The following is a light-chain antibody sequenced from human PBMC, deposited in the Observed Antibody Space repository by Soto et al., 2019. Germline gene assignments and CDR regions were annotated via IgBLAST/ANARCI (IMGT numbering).Light chain of an antibody. CDR2: EVS. Sequence: QSALTQPASVSGSPGQSITISCTGTSNDVGGYNYVSWFQQHPGKAPKLPIFEVSNRPSGVSHRFSGSKSGNTASLTISGLQAEDEADYYCSSFTSTRPFVFGSGTKVT. CDR3: SSFTSTRPFV. J-gene: IGLJ1*01. V-gene: IGLV2-14*01. CDR1: SNDVGGYNY.